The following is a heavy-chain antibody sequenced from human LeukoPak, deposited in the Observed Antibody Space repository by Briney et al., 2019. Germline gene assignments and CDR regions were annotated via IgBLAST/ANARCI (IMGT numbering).Heavy chain of an antibody. J-gene: IGHJ6*02. D-gene: IGHD2-2*01. CDR3: AKSRSRYCSSSYYYYGMDV. CDR2: ISGSGGST. V-gene: IGHV3-23*01. Sequence: GGSLRLSCAASGFTFSSYAMSWVRQAPGKGLEWVSVISGSGGSTYYADSVKGRFTISRDNSKNTLYLQMNSLRAEDTAVYYCAKSRSRYCSSSYYYYGMDVWGQGTTVTVSS. CDR1: GFTFSSYA.